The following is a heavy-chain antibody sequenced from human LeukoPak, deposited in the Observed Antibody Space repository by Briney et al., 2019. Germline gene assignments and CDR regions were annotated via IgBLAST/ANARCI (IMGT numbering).Heavy chain of an antibody. CDR1: AGSLSDFY. Sequence: SETLSLTCNVYAGSLSDFYWSWIRQPPGKGLEWIGQIHHSGIAHYSPSLRSRVTMSVDTSKNQFSLKLSSVTAADTAVYYCATLQPPYTIFGVVIGNYMDVWGKGTTVTVSS. CDR3: ATLQPPYTIFGVVIGNYMDV. V-gene: IGHV4-34*01. J-gene: IGHJ6*03. CDR2: IHHSGIA. D-gene: IGHD3-3*01.